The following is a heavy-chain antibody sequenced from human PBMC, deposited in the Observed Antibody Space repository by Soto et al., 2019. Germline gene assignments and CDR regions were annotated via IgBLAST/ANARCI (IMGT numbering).Heavy chain of an antibody. J-gene: IGHJ6*02. CDR1: GGNPSNSA. CDR3: AGGRIVVAGSSAYYGMDV. D-gene: IGHD6-19*01. Sequence: QVHLLLQSGAEVKKPGSSVKVSCKASGGNPSNSAISWVRQAPGQGLEWMGGIIPVFGIVSYAQNFQGRVTITADESTSTASMALSSLRSEDTAVYFCAGGRIVVAGSSAYYGMDVWGQGTTVTVSS. V-gene: IGHV1-69*01. CDR2: IIPVFGIV.